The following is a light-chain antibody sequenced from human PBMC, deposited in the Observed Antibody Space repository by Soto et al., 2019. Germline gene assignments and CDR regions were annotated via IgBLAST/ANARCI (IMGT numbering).Light chain of an antibody. CDR3: CSYAGSYPPLYV. V-gene: IGLV2-11*01. CDR2: DVS. J-gene: IGLJ1*01. Sequence: QSALTQPRSVSGSPGQSVTISCTGTSSDVGGYNYVSWYPQHPGKAPKLMIYDVSKRPSGVPDRFSGSKSGNTASLTISGLQAEDEAYYYCCSYAGSYPPLYVFGTGNKVTVL. CDR1: SSDVGGYNY.